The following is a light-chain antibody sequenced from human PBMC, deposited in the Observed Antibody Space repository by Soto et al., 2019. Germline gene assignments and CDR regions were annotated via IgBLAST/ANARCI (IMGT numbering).Light chain of an antibody. CDR3: SSYTGSSTLYV. J-gene: IGLJ1*01. CDR2: DVS. V-gene: IGLV2-14*03. Sequence: QSVLTQPASVAGSPGQSITISCTGTSSDVGDYDYVSWYRQQPGKAPKLLIYDVSNRPSEISNRFSGSKSANTASLTISGLQAEDVADYYCSSYTGSSTLYVFGTGTKLTVL. CDR1: SSDVGDYDY.